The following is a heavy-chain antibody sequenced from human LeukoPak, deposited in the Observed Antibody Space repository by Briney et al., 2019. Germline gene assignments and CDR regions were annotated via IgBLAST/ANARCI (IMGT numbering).Heavy chain of an antibody. Sequence: GGSLRLSCAASGFTFSDYSMHWVRQAPGKGLNWVAFIRYDGNNKYYADSVKGRFTISRDNSKNTLYLQMNSLRAEDTAVYYCAKSEEEYYDSSGYLYWGQGTLVTVSS. J-gene: IGHJ4*02. D-gene: IGHD3-22*01. CDR2: IRYDGNNK. CDR3: AKSEEEYYDSSGYLY. CDR1: GFTFSDYS. V-gene: IGHV3-30*02.